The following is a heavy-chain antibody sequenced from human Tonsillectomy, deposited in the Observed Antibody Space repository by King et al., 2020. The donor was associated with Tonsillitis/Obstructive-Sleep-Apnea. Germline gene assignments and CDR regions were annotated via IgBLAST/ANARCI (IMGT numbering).Heavy chain of an antibody. CDR2: IYDSGST. V-gene: IGHV4-31*03. D-gene: IGHD6-6*01. Sequence: VQLQESGPGLVKPSQTLSLTCTVSGGSIISGNYYWIWIRQHPVKGLEWIGDIYDSGSTYYNASLKSRVTKSVDKSKNQFSLKLSSVTAADTAVYYCARVPGAARNYYDYYMDVWGKGTTVTVSS. CDR1: GGSIISGNYY. J-gene: IGHJ6*03. CDR3: ARVPGAARNYYDYYMDV.